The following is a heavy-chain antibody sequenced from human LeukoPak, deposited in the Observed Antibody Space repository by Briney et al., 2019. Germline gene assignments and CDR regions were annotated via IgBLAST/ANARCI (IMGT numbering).Heavy chain of an antibody. V-gene: IGHV3-30*18. Sequence: GGSLRLSCAASGFTFSNYGMHWVRQAPGKGLEWMAVISPDGSNKYYADSVKGRFTISRDNSKHTLYLQMNTLSADDTAVYYCAKEISAYGGYDYWGQGTLVTVSS. J-gene: IGHJ4*02. CDR1: GFTFSNYG. CDR2: ISPDGSNK. D-gene: IGHD5-12*01. CDR3: AKEISAYGGYDY.